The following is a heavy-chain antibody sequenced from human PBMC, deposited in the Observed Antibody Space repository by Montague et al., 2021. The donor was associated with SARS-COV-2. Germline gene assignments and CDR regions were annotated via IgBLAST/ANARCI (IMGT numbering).Heavy chain of an antibody. CDR1: GGSIITGSNFY. CDR3: ARDYYDSTGLNWFDP. J-gene: IGHJ5*02. Sequence: TLSLTCAVSGGSIITGSNFYWGWTRQSAGKGLEWIGRIHSSGGTNYNPSLKSRLTMSVDSSANQFSLKLTSVTAAGTAVYYCARDYYDSTGLNWFDPWGQGLLVTVSS. V-gene: IGHV4-61*02. D-gene: IGHD3-22*01. CDR2: IHSSGGT.